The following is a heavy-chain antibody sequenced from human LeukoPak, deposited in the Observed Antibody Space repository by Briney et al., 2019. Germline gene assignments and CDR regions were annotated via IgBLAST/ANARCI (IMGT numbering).Heavy chain of an antibody. V-gene: IGHV1-18*01. Sequence: GASVKVSCKASGYTFTSYGISWVRQAPGQGLEWMGWISAYNGNTNYAQKLQGRVTMTTDTSTNTAYMELRSLRSDDTAVYYCARGSVDAYYGSGSPDYWGQGTLVTVSS. J-gene: IGHJ4*02. CDR3: ARGSVDAYYGSGSPDY. CDR2: ISAYNGNT. CDR1: GYTFTSYG. D-gene: IGHD3-10*01.